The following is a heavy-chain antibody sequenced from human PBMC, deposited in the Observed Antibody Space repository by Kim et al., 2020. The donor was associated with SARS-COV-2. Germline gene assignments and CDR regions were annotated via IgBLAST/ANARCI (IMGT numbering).Heavy chain of an antibody. Sequence: GGSLRLSCAASGFTFSSYGMHWVRQAPGKGLEWVAVISYDGSNKYYADSVKGRFTISRDNSKNTLYLQMNSLRAEDTAVYYCAKDQEGGDYVYYYYGMDVSGQRATVTVSS. CDR2: ISYDGSNK. CDR1: GFTFSSYG. CDR3: AKDQEGGDYVYYYYGMDV. V-gene: IGHV3-30*18. D-gene: IGHD3-16*01. J-gene: IGHJ6*02.